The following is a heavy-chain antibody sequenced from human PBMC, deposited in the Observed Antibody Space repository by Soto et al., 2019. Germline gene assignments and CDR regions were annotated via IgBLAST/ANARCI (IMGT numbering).Heavy chain of an antibody. V-gene: IGHV4-59*08. CDR1: GGSINSYY. J-gene: IGHJ6*02. CDR3: ARQGFGPLHGLVDV. D-gene: IGHD3-10*01. Sequence: QVQLQESGPGLVKPSKTLSLSCTVSGGSINSYYWSWIRQSPGKRMEWIGYVHHSWGSSYNPSLQSRVAISLDTSKSQFSLKVTSVTATDTAVYYCARQGFGPLHGLVDVWGQGTTVTVSS. CDR2: VHHSWGS.